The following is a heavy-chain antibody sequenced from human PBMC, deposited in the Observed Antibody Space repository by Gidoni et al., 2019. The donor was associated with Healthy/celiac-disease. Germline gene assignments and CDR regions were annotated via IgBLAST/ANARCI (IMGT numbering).Heavy chain of an antibody. Sequence: QVQLVESGGGVVQPGRSLRLSCAASGFTFSSYGMHWGRQAPGEGLEWVAVIWYDGSNKYYADSVKGRFTISRDNSKNTLYLQMNSLRAEDTAVYYCARDMSSTAARRYYYYMDVWGKGTTVTVSS. CDR1: GFTFSSYG. CDR3: ARDMSSTAARRYYYYMDV. D-gene: IGHD6-6*01. V-gene: IGHV3-33*01. CDR2: IWYDGSNK. J-gene: IGHJ6*03.